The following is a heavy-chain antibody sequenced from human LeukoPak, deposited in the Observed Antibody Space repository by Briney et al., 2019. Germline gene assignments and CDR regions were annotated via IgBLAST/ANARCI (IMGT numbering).Heavy chain of an antibody. CDR1: GGSISDYY. CDR2: IYYRGST. V-gene: IGHV4-59*01. J-gene: IGHJ5*02. CDR3: ARDAGPHSDYGGNWFAR. Sequence: SETLSLTCTVSGGSISDYYWSWIRPSPRRGLEWLGYIYYRGSTNYNPSVRSRVTISADRSKNQFSLKLNSVTAADTAVYYCARDAGPHSDYGGNWFARGGEGILPTLPA. D-gene: IGHD4-23*01.